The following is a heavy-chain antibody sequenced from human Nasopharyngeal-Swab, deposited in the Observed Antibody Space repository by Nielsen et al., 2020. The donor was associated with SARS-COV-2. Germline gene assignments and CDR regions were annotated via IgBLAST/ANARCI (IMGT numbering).Heavy chain of an antibody. CDR2: ISSSSDYR. Sequence: GESLKISCAASGFSFSTYSMTWVRQAPGKGLEWVSSISSSSDYRYAANSVKGRFTISRDNNKNSLYLQMNSLRAEDTAVYYCMVRDYLYAMDVWGQGTTVTVSS. CDR3: MVRDYLYAMDV. CDR1: GFSFSTYS. V-gene: IGHV3-21*04. D-gene: IGHD3-10*01. J-gene: IGHJ6*02.